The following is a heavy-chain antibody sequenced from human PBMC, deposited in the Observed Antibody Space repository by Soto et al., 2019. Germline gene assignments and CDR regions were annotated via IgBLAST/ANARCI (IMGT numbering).Heavy chain of an antibody. CDR2: HYSGGST. V-gene: IGHV3-53*01. D-gene: IGHD1-26*01. Sequence: GSLRLSCAISGFSVSSNYLNWVRQAPGKGLEWVSVHYSGGSTYYADSVQGRFTISRDKSNNTLYLQMHRVRAEDTAVYFCARHRHPRGTVGATSPLDPWGQGTQVTVSS. J-gene: IGHJ5*02. CDR1: GFSVSSNY. CDR3: ARHRHPRGTVGATSPLDP.